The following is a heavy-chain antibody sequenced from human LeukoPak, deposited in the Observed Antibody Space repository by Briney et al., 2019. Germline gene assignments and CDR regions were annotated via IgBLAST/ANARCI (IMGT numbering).Heavy chain of an antibody. D-gene: IGHD2-2*02. V-gene: IGHV4-39*01. CDR3: ANALGYCSSTSCYIDAFDI. J-gene: IGHJ3*02. Sequence: SETLSLTCTVSGGSISSSSYYWGWIRQPPGKGLEWIGSTYYSGSTYYNPSLKSRVTISVDTSKNQFSLKLSSVTAADTAVYYCANALGYCSSTSCYIDAFDIWGQGTMVTVSS. CDR1: GGSISSSSYY. CDR2: TYYSGST.